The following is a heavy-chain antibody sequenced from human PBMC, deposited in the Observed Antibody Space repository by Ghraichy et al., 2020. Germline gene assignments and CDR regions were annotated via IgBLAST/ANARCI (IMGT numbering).Heavy chain of an antibody. V-gene: IGHV4-39*01. CDR3: ARRGAAPGYYYYGMDV. D-gene: IGHD2-15*01. Sequence: SETLSLTCTVSGGSISSSSYYWGWIRQPPGKGLEWIGSIYYSGSTYYNPSLKSRVTISVDTSKNQFSLKLSSVTAADTAVYYCARRGAAPGYYYYGMDVWGQGTTVTVSS. CDR2: IYYSGST. CDR1: GGSISSSSYY. J-gene: IGHJ6*02.